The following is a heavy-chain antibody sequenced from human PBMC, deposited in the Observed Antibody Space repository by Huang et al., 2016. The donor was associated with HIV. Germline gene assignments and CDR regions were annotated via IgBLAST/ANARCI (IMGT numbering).Heavy chain of an antibody. D-gene: IGHD6-13*01. CDR2: IIPMVGTE. Sequence: QVHLVQSGAEVRKPGSSVKVSCMASGGTFSDYGINWVRQAPGQGLEWMGGIIPMVGTEKYAQKVEGRVTISADESMRIAYMELSSLKSDDTAVYYCARDWSITAAGYNLFDLWGQGTLVTVSS. V-gene: IGHV1-69*13. CDR3: ARDWSITAAGYNLFDL. J-gene: IGHJ5*02. CDR1: GGTFSDYG.